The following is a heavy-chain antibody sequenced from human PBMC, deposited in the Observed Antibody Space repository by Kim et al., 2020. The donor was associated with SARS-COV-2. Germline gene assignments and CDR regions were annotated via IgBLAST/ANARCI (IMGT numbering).Heavy chain of an antibody. V-gene: IGHV3-23*01. CDR3: AKDPLVYGGNSEVY. D-gene: IGHD4-17*01. J-gene: IGHJ4*02. CDR1: GFTFSSYA. Sequence: GGSLRLSCAASGFTFSSYAMSWVRQAPGKGLEWVSAISGSGGSTYYADSVKGRFTISRDNSKNTLYLQMNSLRAEDTAVYYCAKDPLVYGGNSEVYWGQGTLVTVSS. CDR2: ISGSGGST.